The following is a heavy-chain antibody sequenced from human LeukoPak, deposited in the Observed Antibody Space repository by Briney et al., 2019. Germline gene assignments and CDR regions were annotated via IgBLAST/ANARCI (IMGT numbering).Heavy chain of an antibody. CDR2: INPNSGGT. J-gene: IGHJ5*02. CDR1: GYTFTDYY. Sequence: ASVKVSCKTSGYTFTDYYIHWVRQAPGQGLEWMGWINPNSGGTNYAQKFQGRVTMTRDTSISTAYMELNRLRSDDTAVYYCARDLELWGQRTLVAVSS. CDR3: ARDLEL. V-gene: IGHV1-2*02.